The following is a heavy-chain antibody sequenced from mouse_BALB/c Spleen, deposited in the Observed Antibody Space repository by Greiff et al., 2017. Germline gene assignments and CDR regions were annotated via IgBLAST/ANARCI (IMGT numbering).Heavy chain of an antibody. D-gene: IGHD2-2*01. J-gene: IGHJ2*01. CDR1: GYTFTDYA. V-gene: IGHV1S137*01. CDR3: ARGGLQNFDY. Sequence: VQLQQSGAELVRPGVSVKISCKGSGYTFTDYAMHWVKQSHAKSLEWIGVISTYYGDASYNQKFKGKATMTVDKSSSTAYMELARLTSEDSAIYYCARGGLQNFDYWGQGTTLTVSS. CDR2: ISTYYGDA.